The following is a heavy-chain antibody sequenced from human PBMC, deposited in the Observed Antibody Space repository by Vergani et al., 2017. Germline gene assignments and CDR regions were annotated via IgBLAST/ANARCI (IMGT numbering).Heavy chain of an antibody. D-gene: IGHD6-19*01. CDR2: IYYSGST. CDR3: ARHSTVEWLVKLGWIDP. Sequence: QLQLQESGPGLVKPSATFPLTSSVSGASIRSSNYYWGWIRQPPGKGLEWIASIYYSGSTYYNPSLKSRVTISVDTSKNQFSLKLSSVTAADTAVYFCARHSTVEWLVKLGWIDPWGQGILVTVSS. CDR1: GASIRSSNYY. J-gene: IGHJ5*02. V-gene: IGHV4-39*01.